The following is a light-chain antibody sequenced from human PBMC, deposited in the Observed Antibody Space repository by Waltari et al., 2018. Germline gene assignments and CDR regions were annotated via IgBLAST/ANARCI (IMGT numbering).Light chain of an antibody. CDR2: SNN. J-gene: IGLJ3*02. Sequence: QSVLTQPPSASGTPGQRVTISCSGSSSNIGSNNVILYQQLAGTAPKLPIYSNNQRPSGVPDRFSGSKAGTSASLAISGLQSEDEAEYYCAAGDDSLNGWVFGGGTRLTVL. V-gene: IGLV1-44*01. CDR1: SSNIGSNN. CDR3: AAGDDSLNGWV.